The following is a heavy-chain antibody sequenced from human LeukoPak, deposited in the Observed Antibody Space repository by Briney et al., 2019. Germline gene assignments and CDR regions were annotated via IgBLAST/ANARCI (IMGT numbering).Heavy chain of an antibody. V-gene: IGHV1-69*01. CDR2: IIPIFGTA. Sequence: GSSVKVSCKASGGTFSSYAISWVRQAPGQGLEWMGVIIPIFGTANYAQKFQGRVTITADESTSTAYMELSSLRSEDTAVYYCARVLIPHSTRYYFDYWGQGTLVTVSS. CDR3: ARVLIPHSTRYYFDY. CDR1: GGTFSSYA. J-gene: IGHJ4*02. D-gene: IGHD5-18*01.